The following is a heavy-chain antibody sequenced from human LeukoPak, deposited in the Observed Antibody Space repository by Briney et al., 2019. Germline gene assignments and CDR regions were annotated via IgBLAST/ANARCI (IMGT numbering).Heavy chain of an antibody. CDR1: GFTFSDYD. D-gene: IGHD6-13*01. CDR2: LRGSGSST. J-gene: IGHJ4*02. CDR3: AKISSGSCH. Sequence: GGSLRLSCAASGFTFSDYDMTWVRQPPGKGLEWVSSLRGSGSSTYYADSVKGRFTISRDNSKNALFLQMSSLRLDDTAVYYCAKISSGSCHWGQGTLVTVSS. V-gene: IGHV3-23*01.